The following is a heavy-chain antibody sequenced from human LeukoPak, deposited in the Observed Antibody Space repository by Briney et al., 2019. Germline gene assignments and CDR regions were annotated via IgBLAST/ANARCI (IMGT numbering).Heavy chain of an antibody. V-gene: IGHV1-2*02. Sequence: AASVKVSCKASGYTFTGYYMHWVRQAPGQGLEWMGWVNPNSGGTNYAQKFQGRVTMTRDTSISTAYMELSRLRSDDTAVYYCARTAAGTGWFDPWGQGTLVTVSS. J-gene: IGHJ5*02. CDR3: ARTAAGTGWFDP. CDR1: GYTFTGYY. D-gene: IGHD6-13*01. CDR2: VNPNSGGT.